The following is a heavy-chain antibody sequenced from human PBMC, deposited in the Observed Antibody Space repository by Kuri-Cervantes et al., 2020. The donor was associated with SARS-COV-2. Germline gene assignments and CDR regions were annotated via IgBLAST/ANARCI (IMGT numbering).Heavy chain of an antibody. CDR3: VISQPPDERFDP. V-gene: IGHV3-13*01. CDR2: IGTAGDT. CDR1: GFTFSSYD. D-gene: IGHD3/OR15-3a*01. Sequence: GGSLRLSCAASGFTFSSYDMHWVRQATGKGLEWVSAIGTAGDTYYPGSVKGRFTISRENAKNSLYLQMNSLRAGDTAVYYCVISQPPDERFDPWGQGTLVTVSS. J-gene: IGHJ5*02.